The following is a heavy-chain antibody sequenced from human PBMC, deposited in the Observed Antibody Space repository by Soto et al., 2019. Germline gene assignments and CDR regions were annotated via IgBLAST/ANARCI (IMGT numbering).Heavy chain of an antibody. V-gene: IGHV1-46*01. Sequence: ASVKVSCKASGYTFTSYYMHWGRQAPGQGLEWMGIINPSGGSTSYAQKFQGRVTMTRDTSTSTVYMELSSLRSEDTAVYYCARDLDAIAARPIAQGCCDPWGQGTQAT. CDR3: ARDLDAIAARPIAQGCCDP. CDR2: INPSGGST. D-gene: IGHD6-6*01. J-gene: IGHJ5*02. CDR1: GYTFTSYY.